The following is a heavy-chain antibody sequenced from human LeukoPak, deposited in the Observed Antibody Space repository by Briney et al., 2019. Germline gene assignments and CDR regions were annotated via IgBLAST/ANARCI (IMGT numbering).Heavy chain of an antibody. CDR1: GYTFTSYG. CDR3: ARQNGGWYGLRYYYYYMDV. J-gene: IGHJ6*03. V-gene: IGHV1-18*01. D-gene: IGHD6-19*01. Sequence: ASVKVSCKASGYTFTSYGISWVRQAPGQGLEWMGWISAYNGNTNYAQKLQGRVTMTTDTSTSTAYMELRSLRSDDTAVYYCARQNGGWYGLRYYYYYMDVWGKGTTVTVSS. CDR2: ISAYNGNT.